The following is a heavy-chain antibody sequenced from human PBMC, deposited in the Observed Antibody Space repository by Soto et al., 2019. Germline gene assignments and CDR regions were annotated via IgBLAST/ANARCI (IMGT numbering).Heavy chain of an antibody. V-gene: IGHV3-30*18. J-gene: IGHJ4*02. CDR2: VSYDGSHK. CDR1: GFNFIGYA. CDR3: AKYIKYSSGCRIPHDY. D-gene: IGHD6-19*01. Sequence: QVQLVESGGGVVHPGESLRLSCTASGFNFIGYAMHWVRQAPGKGLEWVAVVSYDGSHKYYADSVKGRFTISRDNSKTTVCLQMYSLRTGDTAVYYCAKYIKYSSGCRIPHDYGGQGTLVTVSS.